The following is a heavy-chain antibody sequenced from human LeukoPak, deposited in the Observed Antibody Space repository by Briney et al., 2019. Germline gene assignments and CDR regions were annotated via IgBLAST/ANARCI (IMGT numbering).Heavy chain of an antibody. CDR1: GYTFTGYY. J-gene: IGHJ5*02. CDR2: INPNSGGT. D-gene: IGHD2-15*01. CDR3: AREVGYDEYAVNWFDP. Sequence: ASVKVSCKASGYTFTGYYMHWLRQAPGQGLEWRGWINPNSGGTNYAQKFQGRVTMTRDTSISTAYMELSRRRSEDPDVYHCAREVGYDEYAVNWFDPWGQGTLVTVSS. V-gene: IGHV1-2*02.